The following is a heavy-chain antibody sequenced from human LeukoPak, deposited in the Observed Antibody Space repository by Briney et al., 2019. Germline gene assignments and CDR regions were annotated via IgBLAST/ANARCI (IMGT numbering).Heavy chain of an antibody. CDR1: GFTFSSYG. CDR3: AKALYGSGGSPFDY. J-gene: IGHJ4*02. CDR2: IRYDGSNK. V-gene: IGHV3-30*02. D-gene: IGHD3-10*01. Sequence: PGGSLRLSCAASGFTFSSYGMHWVRQAPGKGLEWVAFIRYDGSNKYYADSVKGRFTISRNNSKNTLYLQMNSLRAEDTAVYYCAKALYGSGGSPFDYWGQGTLVTVSS.